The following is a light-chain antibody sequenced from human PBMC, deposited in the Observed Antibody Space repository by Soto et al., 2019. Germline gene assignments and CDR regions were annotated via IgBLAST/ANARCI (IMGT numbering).Light chain of an antibody. CDR3: QHYGSSQPYT. CDR1: QSVSSSY. J-gene: IGKJ2*01. V-gene: IGKV3-20*01. Sequence: EIVLTQSPGTLSLSPGERATLSCRASQSVSSSYLAGYQQKPGQAPRLLIYGASSRATGIPDRFSGSGSGTGFPLTISRLEPEDFAVYYCQHYGSSQPYTFGQGTKREIK. CDR2: GAS.